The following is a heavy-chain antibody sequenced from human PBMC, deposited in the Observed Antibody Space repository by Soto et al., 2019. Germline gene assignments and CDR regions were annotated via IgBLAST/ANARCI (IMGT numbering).Heavy chain of an antibody. CDR1: GFTFSSFG. J-gene: IGHJ5*02. Sequence: EVQLVESGGGQVKPGGSLRLSCAASGFTFSSFGMNWVRQAPGKGLEWVSFISRSSDYVYHADSVEGRFTISRDNARNSLYLQMTSLRAEDTAVYFCVPSRMTIMRGVIFNHLYNWFDPWGQGTLVTVGS. D-gene: IGHD3-10*01. CDR2: ISRSSDYV. CDR3: VPSRMTIMRGVIFNHLYNWFDP. V-gene: IGHV3-21*01.